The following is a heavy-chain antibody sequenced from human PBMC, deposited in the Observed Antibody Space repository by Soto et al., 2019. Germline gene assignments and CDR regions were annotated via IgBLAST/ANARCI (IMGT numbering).Heavy chain of an antibody. CDR1: GYTFTSYD. D-gene: IGHD6-19*01. CDR3: ARGRGSSGWRYYYGMDV. V-gene: IGHV1-8*01. J-gene: IGHJ6*02. CDR2: MNPNSGNT. Sequence: QVQLVQSGAEVKKPGASVKVSCKASGYTFTSYDINWVRQATGQGLEWMGWMNPNSGNTGYAHKFQGRVTMTRNTSISTAYMELSSLRSEDTAVYYCARGRGSSGWRYYYGMDVWGQGTTVTVSS.